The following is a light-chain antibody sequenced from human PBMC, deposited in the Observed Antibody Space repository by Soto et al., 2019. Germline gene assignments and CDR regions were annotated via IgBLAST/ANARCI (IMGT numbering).Light chain of an antibody. CDR2: GTS. Sequence: EVVLTQSPGTLSLSPGDRATVSCRASQTVHSSFFAWSQQKGGQAPRLLIYGTSNRAAGIPDRFSGHGSGTDFTLTIDGLEPEDFAMFFCQQHGGSPPYGVGRGSRVEI. V-gene: IGKV3-20*01. CDR3: QQHGGSPPYG. CDR1: QTVHSSF. J-gene: IGKJ2*03.